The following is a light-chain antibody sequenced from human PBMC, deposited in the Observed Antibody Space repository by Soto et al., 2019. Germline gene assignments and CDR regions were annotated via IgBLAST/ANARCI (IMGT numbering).Light chain of an antibody. Sequence: EIVLMPSPGTLVLSRREGDTLSCSVSHTVTRNYLAWHQQKPGQTPRLLVYGASSRATGIPDRFSGSGSGTDFTLTISSLQDEDFAVFYCQQYNSWPPWTFGRGTKVDI. V-gene: IGKV3-20*01. CDR3: QQYNSWPPWT. CDR2: GAS. CDR1: HTVTRNY. J-gene: IGKJ1*01.